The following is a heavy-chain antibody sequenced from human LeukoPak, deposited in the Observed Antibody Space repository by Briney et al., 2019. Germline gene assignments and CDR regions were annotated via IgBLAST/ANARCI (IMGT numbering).Heavy chain of an antibody. V-gene: IGHV4-31*03. D-gene: IGHD3-22*01. CDR3: ARELRYDNSDSGAF. CDR1: GGSISSGGYY. Sequence: SETLSLTCTVSGGSISSGGYYWSWIRQHPGKGLEWIGYIYYSGSTYYNPSLKSRVTISVDTSKNQFSLKLTSVTAADTALYYCARELRYDNSDSGAFWGQGTVVTVSS. CDR2: IYYSGST. J-gene: IGHJ3*01.